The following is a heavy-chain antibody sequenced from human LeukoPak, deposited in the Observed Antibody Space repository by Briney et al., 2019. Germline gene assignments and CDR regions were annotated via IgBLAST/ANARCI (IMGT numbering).Heavy chain of an antibody. CDR3: AKAITLTTRGAFHI. V-gene: IGHV3-23*01. D-gene: IGHD1-20*01. J-gene: IGHJ3*02. CDR2: ISDGGGIT. Sequence: GGSLRLSCAASGFAFNSYAMSWVRQAPGKGLDWVSSISDGGGITYYADSVKGRFTISRDNSMNTVYLQMNSLRAEDTALYYCAKAITLTTRGAFHIWGQGTMVTVSS. CDR1: GFAFNSYA.